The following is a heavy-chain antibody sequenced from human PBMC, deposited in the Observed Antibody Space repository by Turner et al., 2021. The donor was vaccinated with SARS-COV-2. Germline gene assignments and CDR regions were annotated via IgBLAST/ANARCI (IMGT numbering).Heavy chain of an antibody. CDR3: AKDKWGTRQHALDF. CDR1: GFTVSSNY. D-gene: IGHD3-16*01. CDR2: ISYDEITT. J-gene: IGHJ4*02. V-gene: IGHV3-30*18. Sequence: VQMVESGGGLIQLGGSLRLSCTASGFTVSSNYMSWVRQAPGKGLDWLTIISYDEITTVYSDSVVGRFTISRDNAKNTLYLQMSSLRADDSSVYYCAKDKWGTRQHALDFWGQGTLVTVSS.